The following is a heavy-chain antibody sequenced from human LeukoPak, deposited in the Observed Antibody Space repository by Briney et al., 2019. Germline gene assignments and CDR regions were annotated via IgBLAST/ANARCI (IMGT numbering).Heavy chain of an antibody. CDR3: AKELTIFGVDGGAFDI. Sequence: PGGSLRLSCAASGFTFSSYGMHWVRPAPGKGLEWVAFIRYDGSNKYYADSVKGRFTISRDNSKNTLYLQMNSLRAEDTAVYYCAKELTIFGVDGGAFDIWGQGTMVTVSS. J-gene: IGHJ3*02. V-gene: IGHV3-30*02. CDR2: IRYDGSNK. CDR1: GFTFSSYG. D-gene: IGHD3-3*01.